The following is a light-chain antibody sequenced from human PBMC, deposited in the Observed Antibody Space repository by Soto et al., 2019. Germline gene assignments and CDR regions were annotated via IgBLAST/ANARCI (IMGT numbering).Light chain of an antibody. CDR2: DNN. V-gene: IGLV1-51*01. Sequence: QAVVTQPPSVSAAPGQKVTISCSGSSSNIGNNYVSWYQQLPGTAPKLLIYDNNKRPSGIPDRFSGSKSGTSATLGITGLQTGDEAEYYCGTWDSSLSAKVFGGGTKLTVL. CDR3: GTWDSSLSAKV. CDR1: SSNIGNNY. J-gene: IGLJ2*01.